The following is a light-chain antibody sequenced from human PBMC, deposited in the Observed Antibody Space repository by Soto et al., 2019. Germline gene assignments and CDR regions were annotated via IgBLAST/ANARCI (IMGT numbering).Light chain of an antibody. Sequence: EIVMTQSPATLSVSPGERATLSCRASQSVSSNLAWYQQKPGQAPRLLIYGASTRATGIPARFSGSGSGTEFTLTISSLKSEDFAVYYCQQYNNGWTFGQGTKVDI. J-gene: IGKJ1*01. CDR2: GAS. CDR1: QSVSSN. V-gene: IGKV3-15*01. CDR3: QQYNNGWT.